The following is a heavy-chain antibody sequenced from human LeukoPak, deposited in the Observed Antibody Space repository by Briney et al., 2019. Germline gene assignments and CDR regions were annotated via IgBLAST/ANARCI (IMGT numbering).Heavy chain of an antibody. J-gene: IGHJ4*02. CDR2: ISANGIGT. CDR1: GFTFSSYA. D-gene: IGHD6-19*01. Sequence: GGSLRLSCAASGFTFSSYAMDWVRQAPGKGLEFVSGISANGIGTHYANSVKGRFTISRDNSKNTLYLQMGSLRAEDMAVYYCARDPSNTGGWYAYLDSWGQGTLVTVSS. CDR3: ARDPSNTGGWYAYLDS. V-gene: IGHV3-64*01.